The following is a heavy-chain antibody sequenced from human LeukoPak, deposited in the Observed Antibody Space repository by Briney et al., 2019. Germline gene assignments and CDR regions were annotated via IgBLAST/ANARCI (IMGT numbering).Heavy chain of an antibody. CDR1: GFALSDYY. Sequence: GGSLRLSCAASGFALSDYYMSWIRQAPGKGLEWVSYISSSSIYTNYADSVKGRFTISRDNAKNSLYLQMNSLRAEDTAVYYCAREREYYFDYWGQGTLVTVSS. V-gene: IGHV3-11*06. J-gene: IGHJ4*02. CDR2: ISSSSIYT. CDR3: AREREYYFDY.